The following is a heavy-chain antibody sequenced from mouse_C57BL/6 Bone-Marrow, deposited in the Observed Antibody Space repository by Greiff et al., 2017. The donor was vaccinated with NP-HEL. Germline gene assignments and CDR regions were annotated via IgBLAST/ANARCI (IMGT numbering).Heavy chain of an antibody. V-gene: IGHV3-6*01. D-gene: IGHD4-1*01. CDR2: ISYDGSN. CDR1: GYSITSGYY. Sequence: EESGPGLVKPSQSLSLTCSVTGYSITSGYYWNWIRQFPGNKLEWMGYISYDGSNNYNPSLKNRISITRDTSKNQFFLKLNSVTTEDTATYYCARGSNSWFAYWGQGTLVTVSA. CDR3: ARGSNSWFAY. J-gene: IGHJ3*01.